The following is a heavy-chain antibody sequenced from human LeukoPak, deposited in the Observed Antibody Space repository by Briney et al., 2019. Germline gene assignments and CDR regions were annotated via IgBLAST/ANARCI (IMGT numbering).Heavy chain of an antibody. D-gene: IGHD3-3*01. CDR1: GGSISSGGYY. V-gene: IGHV4-31*03. Sequence: NPSQTLSLTCTVSGGSISSGGYYWSWIRQHPGKGLEWIGYIYYSGSTYYNPSLKSRVTISVDTSKNQFSLKLSSVTAADTAVYYCARGLPYVDFWRGTRSETHVLDVWGQGTTVTVSS. CDR3: ARGLPYVDFWRGTRSETHVLDV. CDR2: IYYSGST. J-gene: IGHJ6*02.